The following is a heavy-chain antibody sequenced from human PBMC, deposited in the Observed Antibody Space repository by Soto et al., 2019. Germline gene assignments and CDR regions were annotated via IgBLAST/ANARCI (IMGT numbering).Heavy chain of an antibody. CDR3: ARGSPVTKFIIYYGMDV. V-gene: IGHV5-51*01. D-gene: IGHD3-10*01. CDR2: IYPGDSDT. J-gene: IGHJ6*02. CDR1: GYSFTSYW. Sequence: GESLKISCKGSGYSFTSYWIGWVRQMPGKGLEWMGIIYPGDSDTRYSPSFQGQVTISADKSISTAYLQWSSLKASDTAMYYCARGSPVTKFIIYYGMDVWGQGTTVTVSS.